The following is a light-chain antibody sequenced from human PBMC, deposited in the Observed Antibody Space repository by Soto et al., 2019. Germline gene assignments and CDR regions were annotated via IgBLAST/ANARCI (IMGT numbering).Light chain of an antibody. CDR1: QGIGDT. CDR2: DSS. Sequence: EIVLTQSPAALSVSPGERVTLSCRASQGIGDTLAWYQQKPGQTPRLLIYDSSTRAIGIPIRFSGSRSGTDFTLTISRLEPEDFAVYYCQQYVSPPITFGQGTRLEIK. CDR3: QQYVSPPIT. J-gene: IGKJ5*01. V-gene: IGKV3-15*01.